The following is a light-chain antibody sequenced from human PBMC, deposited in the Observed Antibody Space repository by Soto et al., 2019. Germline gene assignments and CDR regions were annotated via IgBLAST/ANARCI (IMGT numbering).Light chain of an antibody. CDR3: QQYYSYPPST. J-gene: IGKJ5*01. Sequence: AIRMTQSPSSLSASTGDRVTITCRGSKGISSNLAWYRQKPGKAPNLLIYAHSNLQSGAPSRFSGSGSGTDFTLTISCLQSEDFATYYCQQYYSYPPSTFGQGTRLEIK. CDR1: KGISSN. CDR2: AHS. V-gene: IGKV1-8*01.